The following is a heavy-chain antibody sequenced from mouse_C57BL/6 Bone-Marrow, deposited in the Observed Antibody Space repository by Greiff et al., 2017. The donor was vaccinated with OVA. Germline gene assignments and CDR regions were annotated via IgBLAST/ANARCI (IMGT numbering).Heavy chain of an antibody. V-gene: IGHV1-61*01. Sequence: QVQLQQPGAELVRPGSSVKLSCKASGYTFTSYWMDWVKQRPGQGLEWIGNIYPSDSETHYNQKFKDKATLTVDKSSSTAYMQLSSLTSEDSAVYYCARFLAVDWYFDVWGTGITVTVSS. CDR1: GYTFTSYW. CDR3: ARFLAVDWYFDV. J-gene: IGHJ1*03. D-gene: IGHD1-1*02. CDR2: IYPSDSET.